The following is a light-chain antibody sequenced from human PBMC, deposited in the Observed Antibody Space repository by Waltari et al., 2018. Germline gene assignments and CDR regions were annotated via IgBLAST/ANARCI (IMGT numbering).Light chain of an antibody. CDR1: SNDVGGFGY. CDR3: SSHTSTVPHV. J-gene: IGLJ1*01. CDR2: EVD. Sequence: QSALTQPASVAGSPGQSITISCTGTSNDVGGFGYVSWYQQYPGRSPKLIIYEVDYRPSGISTRFSGSKSGNTASLTIAGLQADDEADYYCSSHTSTVPHVFGTGTRVTV. V-gene: IGLV2-14*01.